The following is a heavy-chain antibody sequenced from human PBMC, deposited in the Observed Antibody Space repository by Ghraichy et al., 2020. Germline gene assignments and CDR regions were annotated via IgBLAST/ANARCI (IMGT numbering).Heavy chain of an antibody. J-gene: IGHJ4*02. V-gene: IGHV1-2*04. Sequence: ASVKVSCKASGYTFTGYYMHWVRQAPGQGLEWMGWINPNSGGTNYAQKFQGWVTMTRDTSISTAYMELSRLRSDDTAVYYCARDAEYYYDSSGGGYFDYWGQGTLVTVSS. D-gene: IGHD3-22*01. CDR2: INPNSGGT. CDR1: GYTFTGYY. CDR3: ARDAEYYYDSSGGGYFDY.